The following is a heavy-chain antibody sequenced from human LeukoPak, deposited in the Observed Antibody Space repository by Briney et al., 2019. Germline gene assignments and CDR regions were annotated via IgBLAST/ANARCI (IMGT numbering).Heavy chain of an antibody. D-gene: IGHD4-11*01. J-gene: IGHJ4*02. CDR2: ISYDGSNK. Sequence: GGSLRLSCAASGFTFSSYAMHWVRQAPGKGLEWVAVISYDGSNKYYADSVKGRFTISRDNSKNTLYLQMNSLRAEDTAVYYCAREPEVLYSMDYWGQGTLVTVSS. V-gene: IGHV3-30*04. CDR1: GFTFSSYA. CDR3: AREPEVLYSMDY.